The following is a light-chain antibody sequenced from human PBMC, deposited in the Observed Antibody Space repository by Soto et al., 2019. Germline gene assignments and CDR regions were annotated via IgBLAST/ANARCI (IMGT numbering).Light chain of an antibody. CDR2: KAS. CDR1: QRISSW. J-gene: IGKJ1*01. Sequence: DIQMTQSPSTLSASVGDRVTITCRASQRISSWLAWYQQKPGKAPKLLIYKASSLESGVPSRFSGSGSGTEFTLTISSLQPDDFATYYCQQYNSYRTFGQGTKV. V-gene: IGKV1-5*03. CDR3: QQYNSYRT.